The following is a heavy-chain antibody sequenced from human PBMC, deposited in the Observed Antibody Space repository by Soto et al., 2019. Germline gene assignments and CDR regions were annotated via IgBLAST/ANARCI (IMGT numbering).Heavy chain of an antibody. J-gene: IGHJ6*02. Sequence: QVQLVESGGGVVQPGRSLRLSCAASGFTFSSYAMHWVRQAPGKGLEWVAVISYDGSNKYYADSVKGRFTISRDNSKNTLYLQMNSLRAEDTAVYYCASTIAAAGTRLNYYYYGMDVWGQGTTVTVSS. CDR2: ISYDGSNK. CDR1: GFTFSSYA. V-gene: IGHV3-30-3*01. D-gene: IGHD6-13*01. CDR3: ASTIAAAGTRLNYYYYGMDV.